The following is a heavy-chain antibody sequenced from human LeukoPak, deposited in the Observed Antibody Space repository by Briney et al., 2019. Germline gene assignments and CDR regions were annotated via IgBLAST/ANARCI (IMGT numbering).Heavy chain of an antibody. J-gene: IGHJ4*02. V-gene: IGHV4-34*01. D-gene: IGHD1-26*01. CDR1: GGSFSGYY. Sequence: PSETLFLTCAVYGGSFSGYYWSWIRQPPGEGLEWIGEINHSGSTNYNPSLKSRVTISVDTSKNQFSLKLSSVTAADTAVYYCARVVGGDTSYYFDYWGQGTLVTVSS. CDR2: INHSGST. CDR3: ARVVGGDTSYYFDY.